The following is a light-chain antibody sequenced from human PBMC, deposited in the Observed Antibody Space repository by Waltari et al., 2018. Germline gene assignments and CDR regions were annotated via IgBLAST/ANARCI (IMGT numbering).Light chain of an antibody. CDR2: AAS. J-gene: IGKJ3*01. V-gene: IGKV1-39*01. CDR3: QQSYSVPFT. CDR1: QNIMTY. Sequence: DIRMTQSPSPLSASLGDRVTVTCRASQNIMTYLNWYQKKPGTAPELLIYAASKLQRGVPSRFSGSGSGTDFTLNISSLQPADFATYYCQQSYSVPFTFGPGTNVDRK.